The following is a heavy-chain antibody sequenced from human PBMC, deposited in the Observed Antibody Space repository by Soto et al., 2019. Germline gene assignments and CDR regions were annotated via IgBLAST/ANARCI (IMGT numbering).Heavy chain of an antibody. CDR2: ISYDGSNK. CDR3: AKEATMVRGTSAYMDV. Sequence: GGSLRLSCAASGFTFSSYGMHWVRQAPGKGLEWVAVISYDGSNKYYADSVKGRFTISRDNSKNTLYLQMNSLRAEDTAVYYCAKEATMVRGTSAYMDVWGKGTTVTVSS. V-gene: IGHV3-30*18. J-gene: IGHJ6*03. CDR1: GFTFSSYG. D-gene: IGHD3-10*01.